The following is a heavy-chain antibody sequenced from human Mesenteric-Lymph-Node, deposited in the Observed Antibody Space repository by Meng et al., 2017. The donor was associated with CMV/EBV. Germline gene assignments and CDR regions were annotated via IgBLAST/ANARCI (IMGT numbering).Heavy chain of an antibody. CDR1: GFTFTDHM. J-gene: IGHJ4*02. CDR3: ARSVDYDDSSGYLINY. D-gene: IGHD3-22*01. CDR2: ITWDGGRT. Sequence: GGSLRLSCAASGFTFTDHMMHWVRQAPGKGLEWVSLITWDGGRTFYADSVKGRFTISRDSAKNSLYLQMNSLRGEDTAVYYCARSVDYDDSSGYLINYWGQGTLVTVSS. V-gene: IGHV3-43*01.